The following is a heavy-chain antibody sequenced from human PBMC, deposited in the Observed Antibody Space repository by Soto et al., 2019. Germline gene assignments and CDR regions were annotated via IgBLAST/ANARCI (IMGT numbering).Heavy chain of an antibody. CDR1: GFTFSSYA. CDR3: ARYFVRLLYTPYYFDY. CDR2: ISGSGGST. D-gene: IGHD3-9*01. J-gene: IGHJ4*02. Sequence: EVQLLESGGGLVQPGGSLRLSCAASGFTFSSYAMSWVRQAPGKGLEWVSAISGSGGSTYYADSVKGRFTISRDNSKNTLYLQMNSLRAEDPAVYYCARYFVRLLYTPYYFDYWGQGTLVTVSS. V-gene: IGHV3-23*01.